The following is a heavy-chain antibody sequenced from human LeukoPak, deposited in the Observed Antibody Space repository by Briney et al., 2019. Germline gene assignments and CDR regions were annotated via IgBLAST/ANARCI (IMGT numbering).Heavy chain of an antibody. V-gene: IGHV3-11*04. J-gene: IGHJ6*03. CDR1: GFTFSDYY. Sequence: GGSLRLSCAASGFTFSDYYTSWIRQAPGKGLEWVSYISSSGSTIYYADSVKGRFTISRDNAKNSLYLQMNSLRAEDTAVYYCASRGGTRLYYYYMDVWGKGTTVTVSS. CDR3: ASRGGTRLYYYYMDV. CDR2: ISSSGSTI. D-gene: IGHD2-15*01.